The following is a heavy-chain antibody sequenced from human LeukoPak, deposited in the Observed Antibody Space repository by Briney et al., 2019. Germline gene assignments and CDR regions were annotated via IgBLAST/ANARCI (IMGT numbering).Heavy chain of an antibody. V-gene: IGHV4-34*01. J-gene: IGHJ4*02. Sequence: PSETLSLTCAVYGGSFSGYYWSWIRQPPGKGLEWIGEINHSGSTNYNPSLKSRVTISVDTSKNQFSLKLSSVTAADTAVYYCAGGRAYYGSGSYYSGWGQGTLVTVSS. CDR3: AGGRAYYGSGSYYSG. CDR1: GGSFSGYY. D-gene: IGHD3-10*01. CDR2: INHSGST.